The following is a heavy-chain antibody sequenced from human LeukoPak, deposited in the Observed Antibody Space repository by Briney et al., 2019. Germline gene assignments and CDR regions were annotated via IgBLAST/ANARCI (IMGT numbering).Heavy chain of an antibody. CDR1: GFTFSSYG. CDR3: HIAVAGFFNY. CDR2: IRYDGSNK. D-gene: IGHD6-19*01. Sequence: PGGSLRLSCAASGFTFSSYGLHWVRQAPGKGLEGVAFIRYDGSNKYYADSVKGRFTISRDNAKNSPYLQMNSLRAEDTAVYYYHIAVAGFFNYWGQGTLVTVSS. V-gene: IGHV3-30*02. J-gene: IGHJ4*02.